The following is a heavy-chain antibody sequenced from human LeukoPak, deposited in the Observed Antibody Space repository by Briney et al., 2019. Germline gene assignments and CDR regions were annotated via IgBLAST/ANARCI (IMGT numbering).Heavy chain of an antibody. Sequence: GGSLRLSCAASGFTFSSYNMNWVRQAPGKGLEWVSYIGSSSSTISYADSVKGRFTISRDNAKNSLYLQMSSLRAEDTAVFYCATEPTYYYDSSGSRRYFQHWGQGTLVTVSS. J-gene: IGHJ1*01. CDR2: IGSSSSTI. D-gene: IGHD3-22*01. CDR1: GFTFSSYN. V-gene: IGHV3-48*01. CDR3: ATEPTYYYDSSGSRRYFQH.